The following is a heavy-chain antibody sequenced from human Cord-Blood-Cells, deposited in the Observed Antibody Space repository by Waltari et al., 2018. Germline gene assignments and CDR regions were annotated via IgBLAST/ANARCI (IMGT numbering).Heavy chain of an antibody. CDR2: IKQDGSEK. CDR3: ARDGSYGDYDY. D-gene: IGHD4-17*01. CDR1: GFTFSSYW. V-gene: IGHV3-7*01. Sequence: EVQLVESGGGLVQPGGSLRLSCAASGFTFSSYWMSWVRQAPGKGLEWVANIKQDGSEKYYVDSGKGRFTISRDNAKNSLYLQMNSLRAEDTAVYYCARDGSYGDYDYWGQGTLVTVSS. J-gene: IGHJ4*02.